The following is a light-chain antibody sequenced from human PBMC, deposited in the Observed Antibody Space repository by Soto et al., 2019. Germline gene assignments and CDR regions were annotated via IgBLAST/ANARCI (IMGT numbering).Light chain of an antibody. Sequence: EIVLTQSPGTLSLSPGERATLSCRASQSVSSTYLAWYQQRPGQAPRLLIYGASSRATGIPDRFTGSGSGTDFTLTISRLAPEDFAVYYCLQHGSSPYTFGQGTKLEI. J-gene: IGKJ2*01. CDR1: QSVSSTY. CDR2: GAS. CDR3: LQHGSSPYT. V-gene: IGKV3-20*01.